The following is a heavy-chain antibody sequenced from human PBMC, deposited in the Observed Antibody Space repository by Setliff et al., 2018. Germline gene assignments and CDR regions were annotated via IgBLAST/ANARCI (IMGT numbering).Heavy chain of an antibody. CDR2: IGHTGSI. J-gene: IGHJ4*02. Sequence: PSETLSLTCTVSGYSISTGYIWGWIRQPPGKGLEWVGNIGHTGSINYNPSLKSRLTISRDTSKNQVSLKLNSVTAADTAGYYCARDLGHGGDSDYWGQGILVTVSS. D-gene: IGHD2-21*02. V-gene: IGHV4-38-2*02. CDR1: GYSISTGYI. CDR3: ARDLGHGGDSDY.